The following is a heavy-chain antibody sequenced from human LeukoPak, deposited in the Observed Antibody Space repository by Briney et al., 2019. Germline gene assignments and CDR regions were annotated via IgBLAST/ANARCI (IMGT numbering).Heavy chain of an antibody. D-gene: IGHD1-1*01. CDR2: TYHSGST. CDR1: GVSISSGGYS. V-gene: IGHV4-30-2*01. Sequence: PSETLSLTCAVSGVSISSGGYSWSWIRQPPGKGLEWIGYTYHSGSTYYNPSLKSRVTISVDRSKNQFSLKLSSVTAADTAVYYCARQYNWNDAGNNWFDPWGQGTLVTVSS. J-gene: IGHJ5*02. CDR3: ARQYNWNDAGNNWFDP.